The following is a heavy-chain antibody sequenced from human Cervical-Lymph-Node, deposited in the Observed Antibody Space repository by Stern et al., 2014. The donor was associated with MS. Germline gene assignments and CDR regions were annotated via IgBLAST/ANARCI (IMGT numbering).Heavy chain of an antibody. Sequence: VQLVQSGAEMKKTGESLKISCKGSGYSFTLYWIGWVSQMPRKGLELMGIIYPGASDTIYRPSFQGQVTISADKSISTAYLQWSSLKASDTAMYYCAALVRGSYFYWGQGTLVTVSS. D-gene: IGHD1-26*01. CDR3: AALVRGSYFY. CDR2: IYPGASDT. CDR1: GYSFTLYW. J-gene: IGHJ4*02. V-gene: IGHV5-51*01.